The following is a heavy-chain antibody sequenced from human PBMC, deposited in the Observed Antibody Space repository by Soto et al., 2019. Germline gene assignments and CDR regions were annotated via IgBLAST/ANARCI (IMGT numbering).Heavy chain of an antibody. CDR1: GGTFSSYT. J-gene: IGHJ4*02. V-gene: IGHV1-69*12. D-gene: IGHD5-18*01. CDR2: IIPMFGTA. Sequence: QVQLVQSGAEVKKPESSVKVSCKASGGTFSSYTISWVRQAPGQGLEWMGGIIPMFGTANDAQKFQGRVTITADESTSTVYMELSSLRSEDTAVYYCARAGRTGYSYGYGYFDYWGQGTLVTVSS. CDR3: ARAGRTGYSYGYGYFDY.